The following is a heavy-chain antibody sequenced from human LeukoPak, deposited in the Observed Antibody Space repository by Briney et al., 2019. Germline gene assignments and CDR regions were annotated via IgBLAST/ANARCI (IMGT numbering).Heavy chain of an antibody. V-gene: IGHV4-39*07. Sequence: SETLSLTCTVSGASISRSTTYYWGWIRQAPGKGLEWIGSVYYSGSTYYNPSLNSRVTISVDTSKNQFSLKLTSVTAADTAVYYCCGSGWFAGPFGYWGQGALVTVSS. D-gene: IGHD6-19*01. J-gene: IGHJ4*02. CDR1: GASISRSTTYY. CDR3: CGSGWFAGPFGY. CDR2: VYYSGST.